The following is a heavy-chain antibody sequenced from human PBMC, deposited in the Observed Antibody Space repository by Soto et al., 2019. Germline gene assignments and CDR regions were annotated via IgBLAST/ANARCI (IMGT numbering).Heavy chain of an antibody. Sequence: QLQLQESGSGLVKPSQTLSLTCAVSGGSISSGGYSWSWIRQPPGKGLEWIGYIYHSGSTYYNPSLKSRVTISVDRSKNQFSLKLSSVTAADTAVYYCARGSNYYDSSGYLNWFDPWGQGTLVTVSS. CDR1: GGSISSGGYS. J-gene: IGHJ5*02. CDR3: ARGSNYYDSSGYLNWFDP. CDR2: IYHSGST. V-gene: IGHV4-30-2*01. D-gene: IGHD3-22*01.